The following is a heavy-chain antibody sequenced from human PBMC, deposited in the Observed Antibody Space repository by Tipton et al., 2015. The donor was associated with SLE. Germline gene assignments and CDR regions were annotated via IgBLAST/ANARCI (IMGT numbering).Heavy chain of an antibody. Sequence: TLSLTCAVSGGSISSSNWWSWVRQPPGKGLEWIGSIYYSGSTYYNPSLKSRVTISVDTSKNQFSLKLSSVTAADTAVYYCARAPFVVVVAATYYYYGMDVWGQGTTVTVSS. CDR3: ARAPFVVVVAATYYYYGMDV. D-gene: IGHD2-15*01. J-gene: IGHJ6*02. CDR2: IYYSGST. CDR1: GGSISSSNW. V-gene: IGHV4-4*02.